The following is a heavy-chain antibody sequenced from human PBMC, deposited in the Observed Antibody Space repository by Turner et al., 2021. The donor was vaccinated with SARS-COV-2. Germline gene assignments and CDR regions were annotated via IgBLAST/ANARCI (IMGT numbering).Heavy chain of an antibody. V-gene: IGHV3-30*18. CDR3: AKQQGLYSNPMYYFDY. D-gene: IGHD4-4*01. Sequence: QVPLVESGGGVVQPGRSLRLSCAASGFTLSSYGMHCVRQAPGKGLEWVAVTSYDGSNKYYADSVKGRFTISRDNSKNTLYLQMNSLRAEDTAVYYCAKQQGLYSNPMYYFDYWGQGTLVTVSS. J-gene: IGHJ4*02. CDR2: TSYDGSNK. CDR1: GFTLSSYG.